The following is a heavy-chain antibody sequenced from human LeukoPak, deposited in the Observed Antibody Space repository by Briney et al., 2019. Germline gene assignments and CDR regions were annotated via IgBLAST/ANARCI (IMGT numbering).Heavy chain of an antibody. V-gene: IGHV5-10-1*01. CDR3: ARLLRVADYYYYGMDV. J-gene: IGHJ6*02. CDR2: IDPSDSYT. Sequence: GESLRISCKGSGYSFTSYWISWVRQRPGKGLEWMGRIDPSDSYTNYSPSFQGHVTISADKSISTAYLQWSSLTASDTAMYYCARLLRVADYYYYGMDVWGQGTTVTVSS. CDR1: GYSFTSYW. D-gene: IGHD2-15*01.